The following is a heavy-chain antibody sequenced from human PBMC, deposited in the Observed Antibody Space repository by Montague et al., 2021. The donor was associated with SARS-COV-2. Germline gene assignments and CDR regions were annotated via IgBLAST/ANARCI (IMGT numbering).Heavy chain of an antibody. CDR3: AKDLVLREARPDSLDV. D-gene: IGHD6-6*01. J-gene: IGHJ3*01. V-gene: IGHV3-48*01. CDR1: GFTFSDYS. Sequence: SLRLSCAASGFTFSDYSVNWVRQAPGKGLEWISYISASTNIIYYADSVRGRFTISRDNSRNSLYLQMNSLRAEDTAVYYCAKDLVLREARPDSLDVWGQGTVVSVSS. CDR2: ISASTNII.